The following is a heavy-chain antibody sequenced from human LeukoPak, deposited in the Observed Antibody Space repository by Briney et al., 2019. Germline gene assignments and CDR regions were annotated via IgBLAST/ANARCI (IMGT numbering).Heavy chain of an antibody. CDR2: ISWKRGSI. CDR1: GFTFDDYA. Sequence: GGSLRLSCAASGFTFDDYAMHWVRQAPGKGLEWVSGISWKRGSIGCADSVKGRLTISRDNAKNSLYLQMNVLRSEDTALYYCPKDKSSQRLGRYNWFDPWGQGTLVAVSS. CDR3: PKDKSSQRLGRYNWFDP. J-gene: IGHJ5*02. D-gene: IGHD6-25*01. V-gene: IGHV3-9*01.